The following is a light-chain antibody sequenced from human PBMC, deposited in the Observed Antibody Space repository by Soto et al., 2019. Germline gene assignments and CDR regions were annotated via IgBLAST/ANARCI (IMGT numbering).Light chain of an antibody. CDR1: SSNIGSSS. CDR3: AAWDVTLNGLYV. Sequence: QSVLTQPPSASGTPGQRVTISCSGSSSNIGSSSVNWYQQLPGTAPKLLIYNNNQWPSGVPDRFSGSKSGTSASLAISGLQSEDEADYYCAAWDVTLNGLYVFGNGTKVTVL. J-gene: IGLJ1*01. CDR2: NNN. V-gene: IGLV1-44*01.